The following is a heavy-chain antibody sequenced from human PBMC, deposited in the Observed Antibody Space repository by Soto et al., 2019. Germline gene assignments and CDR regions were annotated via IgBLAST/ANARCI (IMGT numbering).Heavy chain of an antibody. D-gene: IGHD2-21*01. J-gene: IGHJ4*02. CDR2: SRNKANSFST. Sequence: GSLRLSCEVSGFTFSDHYMDWVRQAPGKGLEWVGRSRNKANSFSTAYAPSVKGRFTISRDDSKSSLYLQMNSLKTDDTAVYYCTRIAYNYGPGAYWGQGTLVTVSS. CDR3: TRIAYNYGPGAY. CDR1: GFTFSDHY. V-gene: IGHV3-72*01.